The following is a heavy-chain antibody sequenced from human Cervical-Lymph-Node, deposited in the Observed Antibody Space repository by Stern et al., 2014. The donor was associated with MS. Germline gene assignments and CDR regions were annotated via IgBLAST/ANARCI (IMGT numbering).Heavy chain of an antibody. CDR2: INPSGAT. D-gene: IGHD2-15*01. Sequence: VQLVESGSEVKKPGASVKVSCKASEYTHNNYLIHWVRQAPGQPPHWMGVINPSGATNYAQKVQDRVTMTTDASTSTFYMELSRLRSEDTAVYYCAVRYCSGGRCYSVPDVWGQGTTVIVSS. V-gene: IGHV1-46*02. J-gene: IGHJ6*02. CDR1: EYTHNNYL. CDR3: AVRYCSGGRCYSVPDV.